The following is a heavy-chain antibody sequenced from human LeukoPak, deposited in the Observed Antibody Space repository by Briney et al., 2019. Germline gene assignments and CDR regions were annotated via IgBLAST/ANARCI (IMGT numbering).Heavy chain of an antibody. CDR1: GFTFSSYT. D-gene: IGHD3-22*01. CDR3: VKDRSYEGVDVITPFDY. V-gene: IGHV3-64D*06. Sequence: PGGSLRLSCSASGFTFSSYTMHWVRQAPGKGLAYVSAVSGSGGSTYYAGSVKGRFSISRDNSKNTLCLQMSSLRAEDTAVYYCVKDRSYEGVDVITPFDYWGQGTLVTVSS. CDR2: VSGSGGST. J-gene: IGHJ4*02.